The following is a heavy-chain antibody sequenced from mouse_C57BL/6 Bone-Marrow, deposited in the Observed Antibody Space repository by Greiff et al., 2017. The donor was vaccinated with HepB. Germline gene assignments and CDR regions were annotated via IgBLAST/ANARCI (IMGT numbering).Heavy chain of an antibody. Sequence: QVQLKQPGAELVKPGASVKLSCKASGYTFTSYWMHWVKQRPGQGLEWIGMIHPNSGSTNYNEKFKSKATLTVDKSSSTAYMQLSSLTSEDSAVYYCARSDGSSYRAMDYWGQGTSVTVSS. CDR2: IHPNSGST. V-gene: IGHV1-64*01. D-gene: IGHD1-1*01. CDR3: ARSDGSSYRAMDY. CDR1: GYTFTSYW. J-gene: IGHJ4*01.